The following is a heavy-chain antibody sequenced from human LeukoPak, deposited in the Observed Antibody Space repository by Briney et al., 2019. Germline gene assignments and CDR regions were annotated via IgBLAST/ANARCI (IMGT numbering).Heavy chain of an antibody. Sequence: SQTLSLTCTVSGGSISSGSYYWSWIRQPAGKGLEWVGRIYTSGSTNYNPSLKSRVTISVDTSKNQFSLKLSSVTAADTAVYYCARLRVVVAATWLGYYYYYMDVWGKGTTVTVSS. CDR1: GGSISSGSYY. V-gene: IGHV4-61*02. CDR2: IYTSGST. CDR3: ARLRVVVAATWLGYYYYYMDV. J-gene: IGHJ6*03. D-gene: IGHD2-15*01.